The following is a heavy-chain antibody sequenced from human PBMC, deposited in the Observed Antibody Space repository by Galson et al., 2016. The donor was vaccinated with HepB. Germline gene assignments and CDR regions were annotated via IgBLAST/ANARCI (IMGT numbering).Heavy chain of an antibody. D-gene: IGHD2-2*02. CDR2: ISGSGGST. CDR1: GFTFRSYA. J-gene: IGHJ6*03. Sequence: SLRLSCAASGFTFRSYAMSWVRQAPGKGLEWVSAISGSGGSTYYADSVKGRFTISSDNSKNMLYLQMNSLRAEDTAVYYWARGGCSSTSCYRGRYYYYYYMDVWGKGTTVTVSS. CDR3: ARGGCSSTSCYRGRYYYYYYMDV. V-gene: IGHV3-23*01.